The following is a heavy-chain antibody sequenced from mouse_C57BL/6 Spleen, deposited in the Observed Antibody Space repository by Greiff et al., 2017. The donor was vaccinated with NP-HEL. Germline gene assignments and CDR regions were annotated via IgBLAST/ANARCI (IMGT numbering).Heavy chain of an antibody. CDR1: GYAFSSYW. V-gene: IGHV1-80*01. D-gene: IGHD2-1*01. CDR2: IYPGDGDT. J-gene: IGHJ2*01. CDR3: ARGGVYYGSPDYFDY. Sequence: QVQLQQSGAELVKPGASVKISCKASGYAFSSYWMNWVKQRPGKGLEWIGQIYPGDGDTNYNGKFKGKATLTADTSSSTAYMQLSSLTSEYSAVYFCARGGVYYGSPDYFDYWGQGTTLTVSS.